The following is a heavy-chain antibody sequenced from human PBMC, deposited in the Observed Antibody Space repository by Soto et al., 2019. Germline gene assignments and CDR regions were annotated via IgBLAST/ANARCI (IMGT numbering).Heavy chain of an antibody. J-gene: IGHJ4*02. CDR3: ARVGDAYSSSSWLDY. D-gene: IGHD6-6*01. CDR1: GYTFTSYG. CDR2: ISAYNGNT. Sequence: ASVKVSCKASGYTFTSYGISWVRQAPGQGLEWMGWISAYNGNTNYAQKLQGRVTMTTDTSTSTAYMELRSLRSDDTAVYYCARVGDAYSSSSWLDYWGQGTLVNVS. V-gene: IGHV1-18*01.